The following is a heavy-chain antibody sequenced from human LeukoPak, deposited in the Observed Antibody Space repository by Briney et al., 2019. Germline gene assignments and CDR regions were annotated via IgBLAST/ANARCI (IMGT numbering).Heavy chain of an antibody. CDR3: AKGGTEGVVVPSWEY. J-gene: IGHJ4*02. CDR2: IWYDGSYK. D-gene: IGHD3-22*01. Sequence: PGGSLRLSCAASGFTFSTYGMHWVRQAPGKGLEWGAVIWYDGSYKYYADSLKGRFTISRDNSKNTLYLQMDSLRDEDTAVYYCAKGGTEGVVVPSWEYWGQGTLVTVSS. CDR1: GFTFSTYG. V-gene: IGHV3-33*06.